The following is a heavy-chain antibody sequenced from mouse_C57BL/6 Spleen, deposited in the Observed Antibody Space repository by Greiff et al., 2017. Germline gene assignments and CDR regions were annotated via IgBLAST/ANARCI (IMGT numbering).Heavy chain of an antibody. J-gene: IGHJ2*01. V-gene: IGHV1-76*01. CDR3: ARGGDSFDY. CDR1: GYTFTDYY. D-gene: IGHD3-3*01. Sequence: QVQLQQPGAELVRPGASVKLSCKASGYTFTDYYINWVKQRPGQGLEWIARIYPGSGNTYYNEKFKGKATLTAEKSSSTAYMPLSSLTSEDSAVYFCARGGDSFDYWGQGTTLTVSS. CDR2: IYPGSGNT.